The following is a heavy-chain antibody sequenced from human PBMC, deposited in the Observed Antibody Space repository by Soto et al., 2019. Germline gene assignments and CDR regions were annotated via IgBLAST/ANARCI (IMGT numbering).Heavy chain of an antibody. CDR1: GYTFTSYA. D-gene: IGHD3-10*01. Sequence: ASVKVSCKASGYTFTSYAMHWVRQAPGQRLEWMGWINVGNGNTKYSQKFQGRVTITRDTSASTAYMELSSLRSEDTAVYYCARQGFGAIHGLVDVWGQGTTVTVSS. CDR2: INVGNGNT. V-gene: IGHV1-3*01. CDR3: ARQGFGAIHGLVDV. J-gene: IGHJ6*02.